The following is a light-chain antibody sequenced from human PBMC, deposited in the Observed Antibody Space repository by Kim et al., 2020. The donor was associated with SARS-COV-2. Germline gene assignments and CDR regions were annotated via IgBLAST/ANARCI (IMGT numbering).Light chain of an antibody. CDR2: EVT. V-gene: IGLV2-23*02. J-gene: IGLJ2*01. Sequence: QSALTPPASMSGSPGQSITISCTGSSSDIGYYNLVSWYQQRPGKAPKVIIVEVTKRPSGVSNRFSGSKSGNTASLTISALQAEDEADYYCCSHATNRAVVFGGGTHLTVL. CDR3: CSHATNRAVV. CDR1: SSDIGYYNL.